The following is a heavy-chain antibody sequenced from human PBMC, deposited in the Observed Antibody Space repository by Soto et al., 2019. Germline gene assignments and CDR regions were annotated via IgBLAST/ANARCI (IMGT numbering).Heavy chain of an antibody. CDR1: GGTFSSYA. CDR3: ASCFRQGRVPAWN. V-gene: IGHV1-69*13. J-gene: IGHJ4*02. CDR2: IIPIFGTA. Sequence: SVKVSCKASGGTFSSYAISWVRQAPGQGLEWMGGIIPIFGTANYAQKFQGRVTITADESTSTAYMELSSLRSEDTAVYYCASCFRQGRVPAWNWGQRTLVTGSS. D-gene: IGHD2-2*01.